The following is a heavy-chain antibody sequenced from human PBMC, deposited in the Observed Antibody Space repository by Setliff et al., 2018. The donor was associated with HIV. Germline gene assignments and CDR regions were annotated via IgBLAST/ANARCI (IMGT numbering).Heavy chain of an antibody. D-gene: IGHD2-8*01. CDR1: GGSISSYY. CDR2: IYNSGSN. V-gene: IGHV4-4*07. J-gene: IGHJ3*02. Sequence: SETLSLTCTISGGSISSYYWSWIRQPAGKGLEWIGRIYNSGSNNYNPSLKSRVTMSVDTSKNQFSLNLTSVTAADTAVYYCARVFPPIRGAPFGVPPGVFDIWGQGSMVTVSS. CDR3: ARVFPPIRGAPFGVPPGVFDI.